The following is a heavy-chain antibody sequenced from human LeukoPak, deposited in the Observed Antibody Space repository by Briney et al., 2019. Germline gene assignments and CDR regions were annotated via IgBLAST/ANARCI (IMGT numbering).Heavy chain of an antibody. CDR2: INPNSGGT. D-gene: IGHD6-19*01. CDR3: ASLGIAVG. Sequence: ASVKVSCKASGYTFTSYDINWVRQAPGQGLEWMGWINPNSGGTNYAQKFQGRVTMTRDTSISTAYMELSRLRSDDTAVYCCASLGIAVGWGQGTLVTVSS. CDR1: GYTFTSYD. V-gene: IGHV1-2*02. J-gene: IGHJ4*02.